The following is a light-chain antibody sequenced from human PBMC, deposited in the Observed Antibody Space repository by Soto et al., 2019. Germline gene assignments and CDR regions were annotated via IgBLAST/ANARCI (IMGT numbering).Light chain of an antibody. Sequence: DIQMTQSPSTLSASVGDRVTITCRASQSISSWLAWYQQKPGKAPKLLISKASYLESGVPSRFSGSGSGTEFTLTISSLQPDDFATYYCQQYNTYSLTFGQGTKLEI. CDR3: QQYNTYSLT. CDR2: KAS. CDR1: QSISSW. J-gene: IGKJ2*01. V-gene: IGKV1-5*03.